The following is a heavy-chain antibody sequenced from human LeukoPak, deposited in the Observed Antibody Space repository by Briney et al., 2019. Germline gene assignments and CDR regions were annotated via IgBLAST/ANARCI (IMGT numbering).Heavy chain of an antibody. V-gene: IGHV3-23*01. CDR1: GFTFSSYG. D-gene: IGHD3-10*01. CDR2: ISGSGGST. Sequence: PGGSLRLSCAASGFTFSSYGMSWVRQAPGKGLEWVSAISGSGGSTYYADSVKGRFTISRDNSKNTLYLQMNSLRAEDTAVYYCAKRGGSGSYYDYWGQGTLVTVSS. CDR3: AKRGGSGSYYDY. J-gene: IGHJ4*02.